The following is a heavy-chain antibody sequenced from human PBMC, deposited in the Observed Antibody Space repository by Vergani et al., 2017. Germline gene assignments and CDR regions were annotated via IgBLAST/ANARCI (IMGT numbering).Heavy chain of an antibody. V-gene: IGHV1-46*01. D-gene: IGHD2-2*02. CDR2: INPSGGST. Sequence: QVQLVQSGAEVKKPGASVKVSCQASGYTFTSYYIHWVRQAPGQGLEWMGIINPSGGSTNYAQKFQGRVTMTRDTSTSTVFMELSSLSSEDTAVYYCARGCGSTSCYKRGEDWFDPWGQGTRVTVSS. CDR3: ARGCGSTSCYKRGEDWFDP. J-gene: IGHJ5*02. CDR1: GYTFTSYY.